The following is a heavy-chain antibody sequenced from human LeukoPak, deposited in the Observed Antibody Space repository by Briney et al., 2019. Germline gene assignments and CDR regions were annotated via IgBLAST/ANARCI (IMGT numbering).Heavy chain of an antibody. V-gene: IGHV3-20*04. CDR2: INWSGGRT. D-gene: IGHD1-26*01. CDR1: GFTFDDYG. Sequence: GGSLRLSCAASGFTFDDYGMNWVRQSPGKGLEWVSSINWSGGRTGYADSVKGRFTISRDNAKNSLYLQMNSLRVEDTALYYCARAAGSGSPGSFDYWGQGSLVTVSS. J-gene: IGHJ4*02. CDR3: ARAAGSGSPGSFDY.